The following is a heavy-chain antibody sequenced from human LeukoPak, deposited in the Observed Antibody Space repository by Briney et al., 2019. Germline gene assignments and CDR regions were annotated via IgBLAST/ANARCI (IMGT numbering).Heavy chain of an antibody. J-gene: IGHJ4*02. Sequence: KPSQTLSLTCTVSGGSISSGGYYWSWIRQHPGKGLEWIGYIYYSGSTYYNPSLKSRVTISVDTSKNQFSLKLSSVTAADTAVYYCARDPRRGSYEVDCWGQGTLVTVSS. CDR1: GGSISSGGYY. D-gene: IGHD5-18*01. V-gene: IGHV4-31*03. CDR2: IYYSGST. CDR3: ARDPRRGSYEVDC.